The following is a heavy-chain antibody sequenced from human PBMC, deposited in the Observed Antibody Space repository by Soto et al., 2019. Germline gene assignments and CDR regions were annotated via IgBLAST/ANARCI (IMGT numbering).Heavy chain of an antibody. D-gene: IGHD4-4*01. Sequence: LSLTCTVSGGSISSYYWSWIRQPPGKGLEWIGYIYYSGSTNYNPSLKSRVTISVDTSKNQFSLKLSSVTAADTAVYYCARSGLQAPYYCYYMDVWGKGTTVTVSS. CDR2: IYYSGST. CDR1: GGSISSYY. J-gene: IGHJ6*03. CDR3: ARSGLQAPYYCYYMDV. V-gene: IGHV4-59*01.